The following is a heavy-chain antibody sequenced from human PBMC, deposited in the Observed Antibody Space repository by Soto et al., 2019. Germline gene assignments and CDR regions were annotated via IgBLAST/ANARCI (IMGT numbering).Heavy chain of an antibody. CDR2: IYYSGST. CDR1: RSSISSGVYY. J-gene: IGHJ4*02. CDR3: ARSGYSYGPNPLLY. V-gene: IGHV4-31*02. D-gene: IGHD5-18*01. Sequence: TLCLTWTVSRSSISSGVYYWSWIRQHPGKGLEWIGYIYYSGSTYYNPSLKSRVTISVDTSKNQFSLKLSSVTAADTAVYYCARSGYSYGPNPLLYWGQGTLVTVS.